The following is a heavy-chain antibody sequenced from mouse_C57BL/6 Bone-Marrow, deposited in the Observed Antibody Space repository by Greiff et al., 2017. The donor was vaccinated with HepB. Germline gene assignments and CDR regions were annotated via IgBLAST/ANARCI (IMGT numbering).Heavy chain of an antibody. Sequence: QVHVKQSGAELVKPGASVKISCKASGYAFSSYWMNWVKQRPGKGLEWIGQIYPGDGDTNYNGKFKGKATLTADKSSSTAYMQLSSLTSEDSAVYFCARDYGKSWYFDVWGTGTTVTVSS. CDR3: ARDYGKSWYFDV. CDR1: GYAFSSYW. D-gene: IGHD1-1*01. V-gene: IGHV1-80*01. J-gene: IGHJ1*03. CDR2: IYPGDGDT.